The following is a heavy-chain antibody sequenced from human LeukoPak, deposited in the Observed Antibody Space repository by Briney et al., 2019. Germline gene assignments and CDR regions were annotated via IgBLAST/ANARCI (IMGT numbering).Heavy chain of an antibody. CDR3: ARDHSPEYNSSAGYFQL. D-gene: IGHD6-6*01. J-gene: IGHJ1*01. Sequence: PGGSLRLSCAASGFTVSTNYMSWGRQAPGKGLEWVSVIYSGGSTYYADSVKGRFTFSRDNSKNTLYLQMNSLRAEDTAVYYCARDHSPEYNSSAGYFQLWGQGTLVTVSS. CDR2: IYSGGST. CDR1: GFTVSTNY. V-gene: IGHV3-66*01.